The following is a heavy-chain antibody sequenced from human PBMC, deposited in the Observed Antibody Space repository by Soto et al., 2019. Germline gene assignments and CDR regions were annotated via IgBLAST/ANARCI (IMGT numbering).Heavy chain of an antibody. CDR3: ARELLGTTSYGGKY. D-gene: IGHD3-16*01. CDR2: VYYNGAT. CDR1: GDSIKNNQFY. V-gene: IGHV4-39*02. Sequence: QVQLQESGPGLVKPSDTLSLTCTVSGDSIKNNQFYWAWIRQPPGKGLEWIATVYYNGATQYNPSLKSRVTTSVDTSKNQFSLKVTSVTAADTAVYYCARELLGTTSYGGKYWGQGTLVTVSS. J-gene: IGHJ4*02.